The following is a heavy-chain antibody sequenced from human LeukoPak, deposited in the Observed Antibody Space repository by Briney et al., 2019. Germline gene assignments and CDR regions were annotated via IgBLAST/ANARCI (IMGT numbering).Heavy chain of an antibody. J-gene: IGHJ6*03. V-gene: IGHV1-69*13. CDR2: IIPIFGTA. D-gene: IGHD3-10*01. CDR3: ARVHYGSGSYFDYYYYYMDV. Sequence: GASVKVSCKASGGTFSSYAISWVRQAPGQGLEWMGGIIPIFGTANYAQKFQGRVTITADESTSTAYMELSSLRSEDTAVYYCARVHYGSGSYFDYYYYYMDVWGKGTMVTISS. CDR1: GGTFSSYA.